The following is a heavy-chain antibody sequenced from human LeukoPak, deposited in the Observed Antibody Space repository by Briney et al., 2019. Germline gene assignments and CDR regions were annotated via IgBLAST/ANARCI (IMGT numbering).Heavy chain of an antibody. Sequence: GGSLRLSCAASGFTFSTYSMNWVRQAPGKGLEWVSSISSSSSYIHYADSVKGRFTVSRDNAKNSVYLQMNSLRAEDTAVYYCAGEVSGGPDYWGQGTLVTVSS. D-gene: IGHD3-10*01. V-gene: IGHV3-21*01. CDR1: GFTFSTYS. J-gene: IGHJ4*02. CDR3: AGEVSGGPDY. CDR2: ISSSSSYI.